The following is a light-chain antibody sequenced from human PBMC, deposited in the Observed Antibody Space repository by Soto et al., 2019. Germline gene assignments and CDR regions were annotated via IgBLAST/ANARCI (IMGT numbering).Light chain of an antibody. V-gene: IGLV2-8*01. CDR1: SSDVGGYNY. CDR2: EVS. CDR3: SSYAGSNNFGV. J-gene: IGLJ1*01. Sequence: QSALTQPPSASGSPGQSVTISCTGTSSDVGGYNYVSWYQQHPGKAPKLMIYEVSKRPSGVPDRFSGSKSGNTASLTVSGLQAEDAADYDCSSYAGSNNFGVFGTGTKLTVL.